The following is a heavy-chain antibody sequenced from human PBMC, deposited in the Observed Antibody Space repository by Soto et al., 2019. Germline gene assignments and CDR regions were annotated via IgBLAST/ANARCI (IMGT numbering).Heavy chain of an antibody. D-gene: IGHD2-15*01. CDR1: GGSISSYY. J-gene: IGHJ6*02. V-gene: IGHV4-59*08. CDR3: ARAWGRFFSGGSCYSDTYYYYGMDV. Sequence: SETLSLTCTVSGGSISSYYWSWIRQPPGKGLEWIGYIYYSGSTNYNPSLKSRVTISVDTSKNQFSLKLSSVTAADTAVYYCARAWGRFFSGGSCYSDTYYYYGMDVWGQGTTVTVSS. CDR2: IYYSGST.